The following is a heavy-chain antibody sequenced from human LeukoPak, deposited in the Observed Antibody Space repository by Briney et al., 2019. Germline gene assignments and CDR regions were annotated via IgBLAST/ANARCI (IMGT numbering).Heavy chain of an antibody. Sequence: ASVKVSCKASGYTFTSYDINWVRQATGQGLEWMGWMNPNSGNTGYAQKFQGRVTMTRNTSISTAYMELSSLRSEDTAVYCCARCCSHPLLSAFDIWGQGTMVTVSS. D-gene: IGHD2-15*01. J-gene: IGHJ3*02. CDR1: GYTFTSYD. V-gene: IGHV1-8*01. CDR3: ARCCSHPLLSAFDI. CDR2: MNPNSGNT.